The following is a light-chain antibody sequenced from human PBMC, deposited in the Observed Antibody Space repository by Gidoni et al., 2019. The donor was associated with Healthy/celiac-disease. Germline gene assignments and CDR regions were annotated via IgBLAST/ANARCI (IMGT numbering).Light chain of an antibody. CDR1: QSISSY. CDR2: AAS. J-gene: IGKJ1*01. V-gene: IGKV1-39*01. CDR3: QQSYSPRT. Sequence: DIQMTQYPSSLSASVGDRVTITCRASQSISSYLNWYQQKPGKAPKLLIYAASSLQSGVPSRFSGSGSGTDFTLTISSLQPEDFATYYCQQSYSPRTFGQGTKVEIK.